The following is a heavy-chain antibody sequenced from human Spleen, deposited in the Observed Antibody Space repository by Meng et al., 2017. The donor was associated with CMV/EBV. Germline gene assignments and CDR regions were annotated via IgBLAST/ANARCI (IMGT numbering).Heavy chain of an antibody. D-gene: IGHD3-10*01. J-gene: IGHJ4*02. CDR2: ITWDDDK. CDR3: AVTTWSMTRGLDF. V-gene: IGHV2-5*02. CDR1: GISLNNDGVG. Sequence: TLSGISLNNDGVGVAWIRQPPGKALEWLALITWDDDKRYSPSLKSRLSISMDTSKNQVVLAMTKMDPVDTATYYCAVTTWSMTRGLDFWGQGTLVTVSS.